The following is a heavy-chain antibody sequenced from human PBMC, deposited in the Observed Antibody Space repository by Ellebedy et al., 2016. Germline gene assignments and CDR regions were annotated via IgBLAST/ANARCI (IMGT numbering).Heavy chain of an antibody. Sequence: GGSLRLXXAASGFTFAAYAMHWVRQAPGKGLEWVSGISWNSGSIGYADSVKGRFTISRDNAKNSLYLQMNSLRAEDTALYYCAKDYGDYAGWFDPWGQGTLVTVSS. V-gene: IGHV3-9*01. J-gene: IGHJ5*02. CDR1: GFTFAAYA. D-gene: IGHD4-17*01. CDR2: ISWNSGSI. CDR3: AKDYGDYAGWFDP.